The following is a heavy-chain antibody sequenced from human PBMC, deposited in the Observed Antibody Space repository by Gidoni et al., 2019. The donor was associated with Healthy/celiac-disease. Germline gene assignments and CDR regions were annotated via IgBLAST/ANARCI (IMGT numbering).Heavy chain of an antibody. CDR1: GYTFTGYY. V-gene: IGHV1-2*02. Sequence: QVQLVQSGAEVKKPGASVKVSCKASGYTFTGYYMHWVRQAPGQGLEWMGWINPNSGGTNYAQKFQGRVTMTRDTSISTAYMELSRLRSDDTAVYYCARIWGNIAAAGVIDAFDIWGQGTMVTVSS. CDR2: INPNSGGT. D-gene: IGHD6-13*01. CDR3: ARIWGNIAAAGVIDAFDI. J-gene: IGHJ3*02.